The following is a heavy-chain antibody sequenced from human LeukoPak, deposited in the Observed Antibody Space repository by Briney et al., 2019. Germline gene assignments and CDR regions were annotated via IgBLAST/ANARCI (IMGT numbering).Heavy chain of an antibody. J-gene: IGHJ4*02. V-gene: IGHV3-7*01. CDR3: ARDAPAGEKPEYFFDY. Sequence: GGSLRLSCAASGFTFSNYWMNWVRQAPGKGLEWVADIKQDGSEKYYVDSVKGRFTISRDNAKNSLYLQMNSLRAEDTAVYYCARDAPAGEKPEYFFDYWGQGTLVTVSS. CDR1: GFTFSNYW. CDR2: IKQDGSEK.